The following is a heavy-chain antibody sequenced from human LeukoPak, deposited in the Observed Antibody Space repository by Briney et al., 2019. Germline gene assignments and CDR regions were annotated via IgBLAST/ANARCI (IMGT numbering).Heavy chain of an antibody. CDR1: GLTFSSYA. D-gene: IGHD3-9*01. V-gene: IGHV3-23*01. J-gene: IGHJ4*02. Sequence: GGSLRLSCAASGLTFSSYAMSWVRQAPGKGLEWVSAISGSGGSTYYADSVKGRFTISRDNSKNTLYLQMNSLRAEDTAVYYCATPHYDILTGYYSFDYWGQGTLVTVSS. CDR2: ISGSGGST. CDR3: ATPHYDILTGYYSFDY.